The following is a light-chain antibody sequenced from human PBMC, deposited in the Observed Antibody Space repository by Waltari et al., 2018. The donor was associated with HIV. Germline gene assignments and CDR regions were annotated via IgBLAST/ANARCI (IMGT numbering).Light chain of an antibody. CDR1: QSVLYSSNNKNY. V-gene: IGKV4-1*01. Sequence: DIVMTQSPDSLAVSLGARATIHCKSSQSVLYSSNNKNYLAGYQQKPGQPPKLLIYWASTRESGVPDRFSGSGSGTDFTRTINSLQAEDVAVYYCQQYYSTPLTFGGGTKVEIK. J-gene: IGKJ4*01. CDR2: WAS. CDR3: QQYYSTPLT.